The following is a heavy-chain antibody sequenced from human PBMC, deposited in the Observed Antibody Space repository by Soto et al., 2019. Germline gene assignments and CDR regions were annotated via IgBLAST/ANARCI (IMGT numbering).Heavy chain of an antibody. Sequence: EVQLVESGGGLVQPGGSLKLSCAASGFTFSGSATHWVRQASGKGLEWVGRIRSKGNSYATAYAASVKGRFTISRDDSKNTVYLQMNSLKTEDTAVYYCTRLLSDAFDIWGQGTMVTVSS. V-gene: IGHV3-73*02. J-gene: IGHJ3*02. CDR2: IRSKGNSYAT. CDR1: GFTFSGSA. CDR3: TRLLSDAFDI.